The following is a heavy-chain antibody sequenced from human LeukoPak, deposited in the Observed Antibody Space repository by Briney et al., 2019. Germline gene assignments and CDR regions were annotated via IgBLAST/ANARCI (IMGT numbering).Heavy chain of an antibody. D-gene: IGHD6-13*01. Sequence: PGGSLRLSCAASKFTISSNYISWVRQAPGKGLEWVSVIYSGGSTYYADSVKGRFTISRDNSKNTLYLQMNSLRAEDTAVYYCARGRQQLENEGVDYWGQGTLVTVSS. CDR3: ARGRQQLENEGVDY. J-gene: IGHJ4*02. CDR1: KFTISSNY. CDR2: IYSGGST. V-gene: IGHV3-53*01.